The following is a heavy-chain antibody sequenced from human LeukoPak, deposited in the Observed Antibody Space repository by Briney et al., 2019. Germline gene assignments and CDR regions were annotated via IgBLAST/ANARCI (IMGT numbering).Heavy chain of an antibody. CDR1: GGTFSSYA. V-gene: IGHV1-69*04. D-gene: IGHD3-10*01. CDR3: ARDRITMVRGVIISSYGMDV. J-gene: IGHJ6*02. CDR2: IIPILGIG. Sequence: SVKVSCKASGGTFSSYAISWVRQSPGQGLEWMGRIIPILGIGNYAQKFQGRVTITADKSTSTAYMELSSLRSEDTAVYYCARDRITMVRGVIISSYGMDVWGQGTTVTVSS.